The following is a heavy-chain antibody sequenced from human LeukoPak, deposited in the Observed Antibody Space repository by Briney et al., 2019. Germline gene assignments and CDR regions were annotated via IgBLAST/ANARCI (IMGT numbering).Heavy chain of an antibody. CDR3: VKSAGFDWLSPLDAFDI. Sequence: PGGSLRLSCAASGFTFSSYGMHWVRQAPGKGLEYVSAISSSGGSTYYADSVKGRFTISRDNSKDTLYLQMSSLRAEDTTVYYCVKSAGFDWLSPLDAFDIWGQGTMVTVSS. J-gene: IGHJ3*02. D-gene: IGHD3-9*01. CDR2: ISSSGGST. CDR1: GFTFSSYG. V-gene: IGHV3-64D*06.